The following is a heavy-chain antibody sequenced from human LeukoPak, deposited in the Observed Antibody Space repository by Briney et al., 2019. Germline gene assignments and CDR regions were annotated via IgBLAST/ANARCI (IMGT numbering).Heavy chain of an antibody. CDR1: GFPFSSYA. D-gene: IGHD1-1*01. CDR2: ISGSGGST. J-gene: IGHJ5*02. CDR3: AKEPLYNSGWFDP. Sequence: GGALSLSCAASGFPFSSYAMSGGRQAPGKGLEWVSAISGSGGSTYYADSVKGRFTISRDNSKNTLYLQMNSLRAEDTAVYYCAKEPLYNSGWFDPWGQGTLVTVSS. V-gene: IGHV3-23*01.